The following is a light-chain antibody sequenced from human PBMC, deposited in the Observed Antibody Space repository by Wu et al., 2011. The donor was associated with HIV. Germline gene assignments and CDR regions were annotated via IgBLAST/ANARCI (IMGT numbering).Light chain of an antibody. CDR2: GAS. CDR1: QSVSSSY. Sequence: EIVLTQSPGTLSLSPGERATLSCRASQSVSSSYLAWYQQKPGQAPRLLIYGASRRATGIPDRVSGSGSGTDLTLTISRLEPEDFAVYYCQQYGTSPHTFGKGPRW. CDR3: QQYGTSPHT. V-gene: IGKV3-20*01. J-gene: IGKJ1*01.